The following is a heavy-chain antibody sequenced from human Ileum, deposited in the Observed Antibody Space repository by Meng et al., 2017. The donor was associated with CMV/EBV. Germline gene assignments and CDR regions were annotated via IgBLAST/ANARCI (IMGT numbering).Heavy chain of an antibody. V-gene: IGHV4-34*01. D-gene: IGHD6-19*01. Sequence: TCAVYGAAFSGDNWSGIRQPPGKGLEWIGEINHSGNTNYNPSLKSRVTISVDTSKNQFSLRLNSVTAADTAVYYCATNSSGWYGYFDPWGQGTLVTVSS. CDR3: ATNSSGWYGYFDP. CDR2: INHSGNT. J-gene: IGHJ5*02. CDR1: GAAFSGDN.